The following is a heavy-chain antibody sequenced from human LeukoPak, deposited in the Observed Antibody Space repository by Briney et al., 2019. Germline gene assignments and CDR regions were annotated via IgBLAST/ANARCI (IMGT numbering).Heavy chain of an antibody. CDR3: AKGQGGATGWIDY. D-gene: IGHD1-26*01. J-gene: IGHJ4*02. CDR2: ISWNSGSI. CDR1: GFTFDDYA. Sequence: PGRSLRLSCAASGFTFDDYAMHWVRQAPGKGLEWVSGISWNSGSIGYADSVKGRFTISRDNAKNSLYLQMNSLRAEDMALYYCAKGQGGATGWIDYWGQGTVVTVSS. V-gene: IGHV3-9*03.